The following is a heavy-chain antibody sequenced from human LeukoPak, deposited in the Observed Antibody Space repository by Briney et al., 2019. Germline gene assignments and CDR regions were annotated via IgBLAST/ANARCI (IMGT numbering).Heavy chain of an antibody. D-gene: IGHD3-22*01. V-gene: IGHV1-2*02. CDR2: INPNSGGT. CDR3: ARARIDSSGYYYPDY. CDR1: GYTFTGYY. Sequence: ASVKVSCKASGYTFTGYYMHRVRQAPGQGLEWMGWINPNSGGTNYAQKFQGRVTMTRDTSISTAYMELSRLRSDDTAVYYCARARIDSSGYYYPDYWGQGTLVTVSS. J-gene: IGHJ4*02.